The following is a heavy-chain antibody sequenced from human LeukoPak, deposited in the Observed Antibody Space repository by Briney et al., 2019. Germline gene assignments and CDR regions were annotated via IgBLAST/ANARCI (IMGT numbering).Heavy chain of an antibody. CDR2: INHSGST. V-gene: IGHV4-34*01. J-gene: IGHJ3*02. CDR1: GGSFSGYY. Sequence: SETLSLTCAVYGGSFSGYYWSWFRQPPAKGLEWIGEINHSGSTNYNPSLKSRVTISVDTSKNQFSLKLSSVTAADTAVYYCARDVWVRGAKPRDAFDIWGQGTMVTVSS. D-gene: IGHD3-10*01. CDR3: ARDVWVRGAKPRDAFDI.